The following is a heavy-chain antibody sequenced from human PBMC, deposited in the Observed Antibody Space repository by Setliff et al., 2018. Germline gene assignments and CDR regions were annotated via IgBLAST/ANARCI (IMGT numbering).Heavy chain of an antibody. CDR2: IMQDGGAQ. Sequence: PGGSLRLSCTASGFIFTNYAMSWVRQAPGKGLEWVANIMQDGGAQYYLDSVKGRFTVSRDNSNNTLYLHMSSLRAEDTAVYFCARIFLYGTSWYFDNWGQGTLVTVSS. CDR3: ARIFLYGTSWYFDN. D-gene: IGHD3-3*01. J-gene: IGHJ4*02. CDR1: GFIFTNYA. V-gene: IGHV3-7*03.